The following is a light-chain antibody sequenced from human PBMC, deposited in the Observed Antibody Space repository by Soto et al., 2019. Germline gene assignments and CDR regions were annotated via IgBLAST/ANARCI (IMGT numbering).Light chain of an antibody. Sequence: QSVLIQPPSASGTPGQRVTISCSGSSSNIGRNIVNWYQQLPGTAPKLLIYGNSNRPSGVPDRFSGSKSGTSASLAITGLQAEDEADYYCQSYDSSLSGPGVFGGGTKLTVL. J-gene: IGLJ3*02. CDR3: QSYDSSLSGPGV. CDR1: SSNIGRNI. CDR2: GNS. V-gene: IGLV1-40*01.